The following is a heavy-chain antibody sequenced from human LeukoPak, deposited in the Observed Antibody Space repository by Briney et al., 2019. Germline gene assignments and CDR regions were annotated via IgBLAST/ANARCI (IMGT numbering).Heavy chain of an antibody. CDR2: VSYGGST. CDR1: GVSISSHH. J-gene: IGHJ6*03. V-gene: IGHV4-59*11. CDR3: ARAERAYTNYDGLYSYFYYMDV. D-gene: IGHD4-11*01. Sequence: SETLSLTCTVSGVSISSHHWSWVRQPSGKGLVWIGYVSYGGSTKYNPSLKSRVTISVDTSKNQFSLRLNSVTAADAAVYYCARAERAYTNYDGLYSYFYYMDVWGKGTTVTVSS.